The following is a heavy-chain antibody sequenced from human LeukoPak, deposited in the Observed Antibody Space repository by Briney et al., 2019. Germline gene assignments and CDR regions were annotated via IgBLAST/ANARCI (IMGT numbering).Heavy chain of an antibody. CDR1: GGTFSSYA. Sequence: GASVKVSCKASGGTFSSYAISWVRQAPGQGLEWMGGIIPIFGTANYAQKFQGRVTITADESTSTAYMELSSLRSEDTAVYYCAAEWWQSSSRPQFDYWGQGTLVTVSS. CDR2: IIPIFGTA. CDR3: AAEWWQSSSRPQFDY. D-gene: IGHD6-6*01. J-gene: IGHJ4*02. V-gene: IGHV1-69*13.